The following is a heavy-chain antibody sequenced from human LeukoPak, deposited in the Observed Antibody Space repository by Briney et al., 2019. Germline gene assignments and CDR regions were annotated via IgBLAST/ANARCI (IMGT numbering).Heavy chain of an antibody. J-gene: IGHJ3*02. D-gene: IGHD1-26*01. CDR3: ARRDSGSYYDHAFDI. V-gene: IGHV4-59*08. CDR2: IYYSGST. Sequence: SETLSLTCTVSGGSISSYYWSWIRPPPGKRLEWSGHIYYSGSTNYNPSIKSRVDISVDTSTNEFSLKLSSVTAADTAVYYCARRDSGSYYDHAFDIWGQGTMVTVSS. CDR1: GGSISSYY.